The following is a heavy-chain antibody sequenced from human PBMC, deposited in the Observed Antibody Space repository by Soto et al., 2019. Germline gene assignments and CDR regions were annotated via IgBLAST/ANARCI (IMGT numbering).Heavy chain of an antibody. CDR3: ARAPHSRLFDY. V-gene: IGHV4-59*01. D-gene: IGHD6-13*01. Sequence: SETLSLTCTVSGGSISSYYWSWIRQPPGKGLEWIGYIYYSGSTNYNPSLKSRVTISVDTSKNQFSLKLSSVTAADTAVYYCARAPHSRLFDYWGQGTQVTVSS. J-gene: IGHJ4*02. CDR2: IYYSGST. CDR1: GGSISSYY.